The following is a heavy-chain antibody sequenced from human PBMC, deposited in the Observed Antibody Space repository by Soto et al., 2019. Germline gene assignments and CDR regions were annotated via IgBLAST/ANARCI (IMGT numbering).Heavy chain of an antibody. Sequence: ASVKVSCKASGYTFTGYYMHWVRQAPGQGLEWMGWINPNSGGTNYAQKFQGWVTMTRDTSISTAYMELSRLRSDDTAVYYCARGITGTTPAYYFDYWGQGTLVTVSS. CDR1: GYTFTGYY. V-gene: IGHV1-2*04. J-gene: IGHJ4*02. CDR3: ARGITGTTPAYYFDY. D-gene: IGHD1-7*01. CDR2: INPNSGGT.